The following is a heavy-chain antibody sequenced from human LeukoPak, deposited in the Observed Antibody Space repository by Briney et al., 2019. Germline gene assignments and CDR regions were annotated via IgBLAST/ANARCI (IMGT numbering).Heavy chain of an antibody. CDR3: ATGSIGWYFDL. CDR2: IHYSGST. J-gene: IGHJ2*01. Sequence: SETLSLTCTVSGGSISSSSYYWDWIRQPPGEGLEWIGSIHYSGSTYHNPSLKSRVTISVDTSKNQFSLKLSSVTAADTAVYYCATGSIGWYFDLWGRGTLVTVSS. D-gene: IGHD3-10*01. V-gene: IGHV4-39*01. CDR1: GGSISSSSYY.